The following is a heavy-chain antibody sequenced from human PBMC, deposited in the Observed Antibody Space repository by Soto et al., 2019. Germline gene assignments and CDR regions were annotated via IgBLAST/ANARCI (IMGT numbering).Heavy chain of an antibody. CDR3: ARGSGNYYYGMDV. CDR2: IWYDGGDK. CDR1: GFTFSSYG. Sequence: QVQLVESGGGVVQPGRSLRLSCAASGFTFSSYGLHWVRQAPGKGLELVAVIWYDGGDKYYADSVKGRFTISRDNSKNTLYLQMNSLRAEDTAVYYCARGSGNYYYGMDVWGQGTTVTVSS. V-gene: IGHV3-33*01. J-gene: IGHJ6*02.